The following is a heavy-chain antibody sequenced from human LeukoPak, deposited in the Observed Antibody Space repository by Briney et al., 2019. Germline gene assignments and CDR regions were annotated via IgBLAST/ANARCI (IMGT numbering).Heavy chain of an antibody. CDR2: INPNSGGT. V-gene: IGHV1-2*02. D-gene: IGHD6-13*01. Sequence: GASVKVSCKASGYTFTGYYMHWVRQAPGQGLEWMGWINPNSGGTNYAQKFQGRVTITRDTSASTAYMELSSLRSEDTAVYYCARVKAADTGMDVWGQGTTVTVSS. J-gene: IGHJ6*02. CDR3: ARVKAADTGMDV. CDR1: GYTFTGYY.